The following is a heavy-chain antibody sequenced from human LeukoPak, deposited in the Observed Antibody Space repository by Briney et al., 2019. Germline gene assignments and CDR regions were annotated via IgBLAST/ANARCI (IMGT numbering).Heavy chain of an antibody. J-gene: IGHJ5*02. CDR2: IYYSGST. CDR1: GGSISSYY. CDR3: ARRRGSYPNWFDP. V-gene: IGHV4-59*08. Sequence: SETLSLTCTVSGGSISSYYWSWIRQPPGKGLEWIGYIYYSGSTNYNPSLKSRVPISVDTSKNQFSLKLSSVTAADTAVYYCARRRGSYPNWFDPWGQGTLVTVSS. D-gene: IGHD1-26*01.